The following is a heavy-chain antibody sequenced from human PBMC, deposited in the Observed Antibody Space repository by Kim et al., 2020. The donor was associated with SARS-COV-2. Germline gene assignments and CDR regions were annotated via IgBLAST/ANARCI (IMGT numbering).Heavy chain of an antibody. CDR3: AREYYYDSSGFDP. J-gene: IGHJ5*02. Sequence: YAQKFQGRVTMTRNTSIRTAYMELSSLRSEDTAVYYCAREYYYDSSGFDPWGQGTLVTVSS. D-gene: IGHD3-22*01. V-gene: IGHV1-8*01.